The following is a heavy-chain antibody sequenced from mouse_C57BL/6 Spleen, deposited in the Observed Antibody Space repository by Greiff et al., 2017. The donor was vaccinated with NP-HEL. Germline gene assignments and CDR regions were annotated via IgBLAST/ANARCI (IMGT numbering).Heavy chain of an antibody. J-gene: IGHJ2*01. CDR3: ARVTTVVGYFDY. CDR1: GYAFSSSW. V-gene: IGHV1-82*01. D-gene: IGHD1-1*01. CDR2: IYPGDGDT. Sequence: VQLQQSGPELVKPGASVKISCKASGYAFSSSWMNWVKQRPGKGLEWIGRIYPGDGDTNYNGKFKGKATLTADKSSSTAYMQLSSLTSEDSAVYFCARVTTVVGYFDYWGQGTTLTVSS.